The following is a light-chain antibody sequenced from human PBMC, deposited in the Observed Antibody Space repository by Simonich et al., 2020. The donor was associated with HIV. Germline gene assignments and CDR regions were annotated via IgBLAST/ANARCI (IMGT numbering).Light chain of an antibody. CDR3: SSYTSSSTWV. CDR2: KDS. V-gene: IGLV3-25*03. CDR1: ALPKQY. J-gene: IGLJ3*02. Sequence: SYELTQPPSVSVSPGQTARITCSGDALPKQYAYWYQQKPGQAPVLVIYKDSERPSGIPERVSGSSSGTTVTLTISGVQAEDEADYYCSSYTSSSTWVFGGGTKLTVL.